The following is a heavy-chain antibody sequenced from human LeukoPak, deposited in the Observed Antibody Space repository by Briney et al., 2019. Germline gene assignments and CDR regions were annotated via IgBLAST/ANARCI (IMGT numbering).Heavy chain of an antibody. CDR2: ISYGASNK. V-gene: IGHV3-30*01. Sequence: PGGSLRLSCAASGFTFSSHAMHWVRQAPGKGLECVAVISYGASNKYYADSVKGRFTISRDNSKNTLYLQMNSLRTEDTAVYYCARDWGSSGYYYFDYWGQGTLVTVSS. CDR1: GFTFSSHA. D-gene: IGHD3-22*01. CDR3: ARDWGSSGYYYFDY. J-gene: IGHJ4*02.